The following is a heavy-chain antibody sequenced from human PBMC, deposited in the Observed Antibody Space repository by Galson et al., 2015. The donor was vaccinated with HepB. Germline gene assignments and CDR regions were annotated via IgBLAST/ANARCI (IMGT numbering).Heavy chain of an antibody. CDR1: GGTFSSYA. CDR2: IIPILGIA. D-gene: IGHD2-15*01. J-gene: IGHJ4*02. V-gene: IGHV1-69*10. CDR3: ASGHCSGGSCYFSFDY. Sequence: CKASGGTFSSYAISWVRQAPGQGLEWMGGIIPILGIANYAQKFQGRVTITADKSTSTAYMELSSLRSEDTAVYYCASGHCSGGSCYFSFDYWGQGTLVTVSS.